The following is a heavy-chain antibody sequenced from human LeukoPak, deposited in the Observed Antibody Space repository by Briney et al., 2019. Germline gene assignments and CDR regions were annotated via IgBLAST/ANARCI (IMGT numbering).Heavy chain of an antibody. CDR1: GGSFSGYY. V-gene: IGHV4-34*01. D-gene: IGHD6-13*01. CDR3: ARGKRAAAGRGLSFDY. CDR2: INHSGST. J-gene: IGHJ4*02. Sequence: PSETLSLTCAVYGGSFSGYYWSWIRQPPGKGLEWIGEINHSGSTNYNPSLKSRGTISLETSKNQFSLKLSSVTAADTAVYYCARGKRAAAGRGLSFDYWGQGTLVTVSS.